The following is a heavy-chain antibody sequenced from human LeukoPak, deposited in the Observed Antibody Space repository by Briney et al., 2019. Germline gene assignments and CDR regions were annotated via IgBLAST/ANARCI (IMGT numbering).Heavy chain of an antibody. V-gene: IGHV3-48*03. CDR2: ISSSGSTI. CDR3: ARDWGDSRVRGVGDY. CDR1: GFTFSSYE. J-gene: IGHJ4*02. Sequence: GSLRLSCAASGFTFSSYEMNWVRQAPGKGLEWVSYISSSGSTIYYADSVKGRFTISRDNAKNSLYLQMSSLRAEDTAVYYCARDWGDSRVRGVGDYWGQGTLVTVSS. D-gene: IGHD3-16*01.